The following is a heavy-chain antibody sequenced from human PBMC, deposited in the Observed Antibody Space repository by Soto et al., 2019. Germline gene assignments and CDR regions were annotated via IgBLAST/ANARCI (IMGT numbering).Heavy chain of an antibody. D-gene: IGHD6-19*01. CDR1: GYSFTSYW. J-gene: IGHJ4*02. Sequence: AESLKISCKGSGYSFTSYWIAWLRQMPGKGLEWMGIIYPGDSNTRYSPSFQGQVTISADKSISTAYLQWSSLKASETAIYYCARPGSSGWYVPIDYWRQGTLVTATS. V-gene: IGHV5-51*01. CDR2: IYPGDSNT. CDR3: ARPGSSGWYVPIDY.